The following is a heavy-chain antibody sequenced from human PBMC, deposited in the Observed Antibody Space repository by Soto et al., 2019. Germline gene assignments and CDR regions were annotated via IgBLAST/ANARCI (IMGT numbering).Heavy chain of an antibody. CDR2: IDPSGGST. Sequence: QVQLVQSGAEVKKPGASVKVSCKASGYTVTRHYMHWVRQAPGQGLEWMGIIDPSGGSTTYAQKFQDRVNMTRDMSTRTVYMELSSLRSDDTDIYDCTRGSTVVTLDYFDSWGQGTLVTVSS. J-gene: IGHJ4*02. CDR3: TRGSTVVTLDYFDS. CDR1: GYTVTRHY. D-gene: IGHD2-21*02. V-gene: IGHV1-46*03.